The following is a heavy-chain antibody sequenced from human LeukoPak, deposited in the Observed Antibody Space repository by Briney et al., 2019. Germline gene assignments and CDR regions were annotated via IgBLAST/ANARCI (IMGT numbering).Heavy chain of an antibody. CDR3: ARDRIGEFDP. J-gene: IGHJ5*02. Sequence: PSETLSLTCTVSGGSINSDYWGWIRQPPGKGLEWIGSIYYSGSTYYNPSLKSRVTISVDTSKNQFSLKLSSVTAADTAVYYCARDRIGEFDPWGQGTLVTVSS. V-gene: IGHV4-39*07. D-gene: IGHD3-10*01. CDR1: GGSINSDY. CDR2: IYYSGST.